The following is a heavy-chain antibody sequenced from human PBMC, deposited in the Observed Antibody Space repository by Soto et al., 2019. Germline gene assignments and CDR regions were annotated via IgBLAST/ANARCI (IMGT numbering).Heavy chain of an antibody. V-gene: IGHV4-30-4*01. CDR1: GGSIRSGYYY. J-gene: IGHJ4*02. Sequence: SETLSLTCTVSGGSIRSGYYYWSWIRQPPGKGLEWIGYIYYSGSTYYNPSLKSRVTISVDTSKNQFSLKLSSVTAADTAVYYCARDYGARYYYDSSGYPPTNKGPVSIDYWGQGTLVTVSS. CDR3: ARDYGARYYYDSSGYPPTNKGPVSIDY. CDR2: IYYSGST. D-gene: IGHD3-22*01.